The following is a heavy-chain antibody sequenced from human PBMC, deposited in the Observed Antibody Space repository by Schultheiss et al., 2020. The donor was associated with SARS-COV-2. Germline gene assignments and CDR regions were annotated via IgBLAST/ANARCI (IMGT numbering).Heavy chain of an antibody. CDR1: GFTFSSYA. CDR3: AVWSGDY. CDR2: ISGSGGST. J-gene: IGHJ4*02. Sequence: GGSLRLSCAASGFTFSSYAMSWVRQAPGKGLEWVSAISGSGGSTYYADSVKGRFTISRDNSKNTVFLEVNSLRVEDTAVYYCAVWSGDYWGQGTLVTVSS. V-gene: IGHV3-23*01. D-gene: IGHD3-10*01.